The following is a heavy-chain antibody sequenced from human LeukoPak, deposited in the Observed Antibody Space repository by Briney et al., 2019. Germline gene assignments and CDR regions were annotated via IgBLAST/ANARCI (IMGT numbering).Heavy chain of an antibody. J-gene: IGHJ4*02. D-gene: IGHD3-22*01. CDR2: ISSSGSTI. Sequence: GGSLRLSCAASGFTFSSYEMNWVRQAPGKGLEWVSYISSSGSTIYYADSVKGRFTISRDNAKSSLYLQMNSLRAEDTAVYYCARVYYYDSSGSDYWGQGTLVTVSS. CDR3: ARVYYYDSSGSDY. CDR1: GFTFSSYE. V-gene: IGHV3-48*03.